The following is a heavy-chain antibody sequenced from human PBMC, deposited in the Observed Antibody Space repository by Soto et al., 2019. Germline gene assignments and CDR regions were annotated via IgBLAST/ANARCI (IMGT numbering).Heavy chain of an antibody. CDR2: IYYSGST. CDR1: GGSISSGDYY. J-gene: IGHJ4*02. CDR3: ARGGDCGVDCYWARLGFFDY. D-gene: IGHD2-21*02. Sequence: SETLSLTCTVSGGSISSGDYYWSWIRQPPGKGLEWIGYIYYSGSTYYNPSLKSRVTISVDTSKNQFSLKLSSVTAADPAVYYCARGGDCGVDCYWARLGFFDYWGQGTLVTVSS. V-gene: IGHV4-30-4*01.